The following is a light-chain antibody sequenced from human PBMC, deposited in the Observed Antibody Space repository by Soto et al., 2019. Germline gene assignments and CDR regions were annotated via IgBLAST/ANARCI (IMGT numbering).Light chain of an antibody. CDR2: GAS. J-gene: IGKJ1*01. V-gene: IGKV3-15*01. CDR3: QQYNNWWT. CDR1: QSVSTS. Sequence: EVVMTKSPATLSVSPGERATLSGRASQSVSTSLAWYQQKPGQPPRLLIYGASTRATGIPARFSGSGSGTEFTLTISRLQSEDSAVYYCQQYNNWWTFGQGTQVDI.